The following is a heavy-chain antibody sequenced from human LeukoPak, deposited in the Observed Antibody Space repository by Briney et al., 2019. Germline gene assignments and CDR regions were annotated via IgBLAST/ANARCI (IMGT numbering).Heavy chain of an antibody. CDR1: GFTFSSYA. Sequence: GGSLRLSCAASGFTFSSYAMSWVRQAPGKGLEWVAVIWYDGSNKYYAESVKGRFTISRDNSKNTLYLQMNSLRAEDTAVYYCARDDPSTEKAWGSYYGMDVWGQGTTVTVSS. D-gene: IGHD3-16*01. CDR3: ARDDPSTEKAWGSYYGMDV. V-gene: IGHV3-33*08. J-gene: IGHJ6*02. CDR2: IWYDGSNK.